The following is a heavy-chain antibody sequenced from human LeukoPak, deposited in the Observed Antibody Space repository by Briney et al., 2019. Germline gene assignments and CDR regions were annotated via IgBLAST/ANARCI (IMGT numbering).Heavy chain of an antibody. CDR3: ARGVPSGGFDY. J-gene: IGHJ4*02. CDR1: GYTFSSYD. D-gene: IGHD3-10*01. CDR2: MNPISGNT. Sequence: ASVKVSCKASGYTFSSYDINWVRQATGQGLEWMGWMNPISGNTGYAQKFQGRVTITADKSTSTAYMELSSLRSEDTAVYYCARGVPSGGFDYWGQGTLVTVSS. V-gene: IGHV1-8*01.